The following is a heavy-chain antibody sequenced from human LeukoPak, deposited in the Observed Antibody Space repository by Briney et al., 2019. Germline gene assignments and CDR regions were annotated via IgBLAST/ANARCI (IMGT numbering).Heavy chain of an antibody. CDR2: IIPIFGTA. D-gene: IGHD1-14*01. CDR1: GGTFSSYA. V-gene: IGHV1-69*13. Sequence: SVKVSCKASGGTFSSYAISWVRQAPGQGLEWMGGIIPIFGTANYAQKFQGRVTITADESTSTAYMELSSLRSEDTAVYYCARDYGTFGQRSWFDPWGQGTLVTVSS. J-gene: IGHJ5*02. CDR3: ARDYGTFGQRSWFDP.